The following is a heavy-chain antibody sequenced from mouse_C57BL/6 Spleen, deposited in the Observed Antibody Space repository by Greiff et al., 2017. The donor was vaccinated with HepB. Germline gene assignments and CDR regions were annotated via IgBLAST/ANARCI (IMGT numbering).Heavy chain of an antibody. CDR3: ATRTTVEDYAMDY. D-gene: IGHD1-1*01. Sequence: QVQLQQPGTELVKPGASVKLSCKASGYTFTSYWMHWVKPRPGQGLEWIGNINPSNGGTNYNEKFKRKATLTVDKSSSTAYMQLSSLTSEDSAVYYCATRTTVEDYAMDYWGQGTSVTVSS. V-gene: IGHV1-53*01. CDR2: INPSNGGT. CDR1: GYTFTSYW. J-gene: IGHJ4*01.